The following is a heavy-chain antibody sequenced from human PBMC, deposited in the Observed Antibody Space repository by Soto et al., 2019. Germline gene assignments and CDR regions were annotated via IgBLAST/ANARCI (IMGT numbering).Heavy chain of an antibody. V-gene: IGHV2-70*04. Sequence: APGPTLAHPTQPVTLACTFSGFSLSTRGMRVSWIRQPPGKSLEWLASIDWDDEKFYSTSLKTRLTISKDTSKKQVILTMTNMDTVDTATYYCARLLGYCTNGVCYSWFDPWGQGTLVTVSS. CDR2: IDWDDEK. CDR3: ARLLGYCTNGVCYSWFDP. CDR1: GFSLSTRGMR. D-gene: IGHD2-8*01. J-gene: IGHJ5*02.